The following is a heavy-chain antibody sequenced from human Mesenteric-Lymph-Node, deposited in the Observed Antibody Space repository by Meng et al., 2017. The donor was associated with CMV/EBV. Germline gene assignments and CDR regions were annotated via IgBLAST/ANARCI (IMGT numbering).Heavy chain of an antibody. V-gene: IGHV3-23*01. Sequence: GGSLRLSCAVSGFTLSSYAMSWVRQAPGKGLEWVSAISGSGGSTYYADSVKGRFTISRDNSKNTLYLQMNSLRAEDTAVYYCAKGDRSSSSLGYWGQGTLVTVSS. CDR3: AKGDRSSSSLGY. J-gene: IGHJ4*02. CDR1: GFTLSSYA. CDR2: ISGSGGST. D-gene: IGHD6-6*01.